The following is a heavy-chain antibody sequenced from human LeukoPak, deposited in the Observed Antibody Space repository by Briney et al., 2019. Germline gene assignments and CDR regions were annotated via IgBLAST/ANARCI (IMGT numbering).Heavy chain of an antibody. CDR2: IYHSGST. CDR3: AGVRVITFGGVIASYYYYYMDV. CDR1: GYSISSGYY. J-gene: IGHJ6*03. D-gene: IGHD3-16*02. V-gene: IGHV4-38-2*02. Sequence: PSETLSLTCTVSGYSISSGYYWGWIRPPPGKGLEWIGSIYHSGSTYYNPSLKSRVTISVDTSKNQFSLKLSSVTAADTAVYYCAGVRVITFGGVIASYYYYYMDVWGKGTTVTVSS.